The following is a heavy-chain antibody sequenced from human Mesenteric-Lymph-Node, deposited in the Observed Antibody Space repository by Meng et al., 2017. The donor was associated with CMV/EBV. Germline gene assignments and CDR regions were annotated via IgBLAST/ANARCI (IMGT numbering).Heavy chain of an antibody. CDR2: ISSDTSAT. J-gene: IGHJ4*02. CDR1: GFTFRSYS. Sequence: GGSLRLSCAASGFTFRSYSMNWVRQAPGKGLEWISYISSDTSATYYADSVKGRFTISRDNSKNTLYLQMNSLRAEDTAVYYCASSIAAAGSPFDYWGQGTLVTVSS. CDR3: ASSIAAAGSPFDY. D-gene: IGHD6-13*01. V-gene: IGHV3-48*01.